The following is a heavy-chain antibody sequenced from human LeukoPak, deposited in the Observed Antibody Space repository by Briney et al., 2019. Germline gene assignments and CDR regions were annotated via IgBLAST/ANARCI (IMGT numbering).Heavy chain of an antibody. D-gene: IGHD6-19*01. Sequence: SETLSLTCAVYGGSFSGYYWSWIRQPPGKGLEWIGEINHSGSTNYNPSLKCRVTISVDTSKNQFSLKLSSVTAADTAVYYCARSYSSGPHYFDYWGQGTLVTVSS. CDR1: GGSFSGYY. CDR3: ARSYSSGPHYFDY. CDR2: INHSGST. V-gene: IGHV4-34*01. J-gene: IGHJ4*02.